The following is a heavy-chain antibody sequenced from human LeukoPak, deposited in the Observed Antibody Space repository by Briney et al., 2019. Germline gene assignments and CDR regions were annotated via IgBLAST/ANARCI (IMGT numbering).Heavy chain of an antibody. Sequence: ASVKVSCKASGYTFTSYAMHWVRQAPGQRLEWMGWINAGNGNTKYSQKFQGRVTITRDTSASTAYMELSSLRSEDTAVYYCARDFRVRGVIITLPAKRYNWFDPWGQGTLVTVSS. CDR3: ARDFRVRGVIITLPAKRYNWFDP. V-gene: IGHV1-3*01. CDR2: INAGNGNT. J-gene: IGHJ5*02. CDR1: GYTFTSYA. D-gene: IGHD3-10*01.